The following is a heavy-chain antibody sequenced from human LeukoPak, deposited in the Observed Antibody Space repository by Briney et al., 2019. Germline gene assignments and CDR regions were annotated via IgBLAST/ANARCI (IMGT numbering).Heavy chain of an antibody. CDR1: GGTFSSYA. D-gene: IGHD6-6*01. CDR2: IIPTFGTA. J-gene: IGHJ4*02. Sequence: SVKVSCKASGGTFSSYAISWVRQAPGQGLEWMGGIIPTFGTANYAQKFQGRVTITTDESTSTAYMELSRLRSDDTAVYYCARDALVDASGDYWGQGTLVTVSS. CDR3: ARDALVDASGDY. V-gene: IGHV1-69*05.